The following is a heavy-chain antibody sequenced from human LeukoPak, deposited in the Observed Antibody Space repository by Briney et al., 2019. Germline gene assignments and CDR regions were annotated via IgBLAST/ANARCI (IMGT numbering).Heavy chain of an antibody. V-gene: IGHV1-18*01. CDR2: ISAYNGNT. Sequence: ASVKVSCKASGYTFTKYGFSWVRQAPGQGLEWMGWISAYNGNTNYAQKLQGRVTMTTDTSTNTAYMELRSLRSDDTAVYYCARADSSSSSRDYWGQGTLVTVSS. D-gene: IGHD6-6*01. CDR3: ARADSSSSSRDY. CDR1: GYTFTKYG. J-gene: IGHJ4*02.